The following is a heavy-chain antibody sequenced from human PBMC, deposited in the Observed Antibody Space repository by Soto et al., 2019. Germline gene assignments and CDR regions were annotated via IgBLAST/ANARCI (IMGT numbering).Heavy chain of an antibody. V-gene: IGHV1-18*01. CDR3: TKDANFDDIYTGYFVNDL. J-gene: IGHJ6*02. Sequence: ASVKVSCKASGYTFSNFGISWVRQAPGEGLEWMWWISPNSEKTKIAQRFQGRVTMTTDISTSTSYLELRSLTSDDTAVYYCTKDANFDDIYTGYFVNDLXGQ. CDR2: ISPNSEKT. D-gene: IGHD3-9*01. CDR1: GYTFSNFG.